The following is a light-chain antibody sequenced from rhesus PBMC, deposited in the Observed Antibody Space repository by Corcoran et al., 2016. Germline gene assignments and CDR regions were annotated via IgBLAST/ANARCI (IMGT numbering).Light chain of an antibody. CDR3: YQHSSGYS. Sequence: QVILTQSPATLSLSPGERATLSCRASQRVSSYLAWYQQKPGQAPRLLIYGAASRATGIPDRLSGSGSGTDFTLTISSLEPESVGVYHCYQHSSGYSFGQGTKVEIE. CDR1: QRVSSY. CDR2: GAA. J-gene: IGKJ2*01. V-gene: IGKV3-10*01.